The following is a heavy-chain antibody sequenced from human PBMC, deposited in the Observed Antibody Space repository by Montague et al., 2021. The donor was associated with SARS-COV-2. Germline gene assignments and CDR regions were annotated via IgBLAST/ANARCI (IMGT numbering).Heavy chain of an antibody. V-gene: IGHV4-34*01. Sequence: SETLSLTCAVYGGSLSGYYWSWIRQPPGEGLGRIAEISHSGSTSYNPSLKSRVTISVDTSKNQFSLKLSTATAADTAVYYCARAPYRLLFVPRYYGMDVWGQGTTVTVSS. J-gene: IGHJ6*02. CDR1: GGSLSGYY. CDR3: ARAPYRLLFVPRYYGMDV. D-gene: IGHD2-2*01. CDR2: ISHSGST.